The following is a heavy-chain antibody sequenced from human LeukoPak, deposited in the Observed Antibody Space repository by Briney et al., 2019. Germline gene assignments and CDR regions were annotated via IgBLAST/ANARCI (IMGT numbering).Heavy chain of an antibody. D-gene: IGHD6-13*01. CDR1: GFTFSSYA. V-gene: IGHV3-23*01. CDR2: ISGSGSST. J-gene: IGHJ4*02. CDR3: AKVPAGIYFDY. Sequence: GGSLRLSCAASGFTFSSYAMSWVRQAPGKGLEWVSGISGSGSSTYNADAVKDRFTISRHNSKNTVYLQMNSLRAEDTAVYYCAKVPAGIYFDYWGQGTLVSVSS.